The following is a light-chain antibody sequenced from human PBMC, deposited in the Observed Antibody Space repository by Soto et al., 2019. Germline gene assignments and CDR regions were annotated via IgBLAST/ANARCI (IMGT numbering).Light chain of an antibody. CDR3: QQRGNWLPLT. J-gene: IGKJ4*01. CDR1: QGVSTY. Sequence: EIVLTQSPATLSLSPGEKATLSCRASQGVSTYLAWYQQKHGQAPRLLIYDASTRANGIPARFSGSGSGTDFTLTISSLEPEDFAVYYCQQRGNWLPLTFGGGTKVEI. V-gene: IGKV3-11*01. CDR2: DAS.